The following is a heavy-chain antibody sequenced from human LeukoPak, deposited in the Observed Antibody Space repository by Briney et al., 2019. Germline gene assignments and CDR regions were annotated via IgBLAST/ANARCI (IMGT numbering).Heavy chain of an antibody. J-gene: IGHJ5*02. CDR1: GYTFTSYD. CDR3: ARGRGHWFDP. Sequence: AASVKVSCKASGYTFTSYDINWVRQATGQELEWKGWMNPNSGNTGYAQKFQGRVTMTRNTSISTAYMEQSSLRSEDTAVYYCARGRGHWFDPWGQGTLVTVSS. V-gene: IGHV1-8*01. CDR2: MNPNSGNT.